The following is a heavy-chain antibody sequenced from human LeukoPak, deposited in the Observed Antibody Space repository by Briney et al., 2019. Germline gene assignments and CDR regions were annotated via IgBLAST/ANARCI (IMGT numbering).Heavy chain of an antibody. CDR2: IYYSGST. CDR3: ARAARGGYDYFDY. V-gene: IGHV4-39*07. CDR1: GGSISSSSYY. J-gene: IGHJ4*02. Sequence: SETLSLTCTVSGGSISSSSYYWGWIRQPPGKGLEWIGSIYYSGSTYYKPSLKSRVTISVDTSKNQFSLKLSSVTAADTAVYYCARAARGGYDYFDYWGQGTLVTVSS. D-gene: IGHD5-12*01.